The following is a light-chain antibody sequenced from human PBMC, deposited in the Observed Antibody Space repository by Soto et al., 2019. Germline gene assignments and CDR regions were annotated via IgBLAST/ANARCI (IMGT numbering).Light chain of an antibody. CDR1: QSVSSSF. V-gene: IGKV3-20*01. Sequence: EIVLAQSPGTLSLSPGESATLSCRASQSVSSSFLAWYQQKAGQAPRLLIYGGSSRATGIPVRFSGSGSETDFTLTITRLEPEDFAVYYCQQYSRSRTFGQGTKVDIK. CDR2: GGS. J-gene: IGKJ1*01. CDR3: QQYSRSRT.